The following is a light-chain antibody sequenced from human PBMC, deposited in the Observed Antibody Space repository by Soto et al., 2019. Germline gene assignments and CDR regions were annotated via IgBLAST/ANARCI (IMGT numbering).Light chain of an antibody. CDR1: SSDVGRYDY. J-gene: IGLJ1*01. V-gene: IGLV2-11*01. Sequence: QSALTQPRSVSGSPGQSVTISCTGTSSDVGRYDYVSWYQQHPGKAPKLIVYDVTERPSGVPDRFSGSKSGNTASLTISGLQAEDEADYSCCSFAGSYSYVFGTGTKVNV. CDR3: CSFAGSYSYV. CDR2: DVT.